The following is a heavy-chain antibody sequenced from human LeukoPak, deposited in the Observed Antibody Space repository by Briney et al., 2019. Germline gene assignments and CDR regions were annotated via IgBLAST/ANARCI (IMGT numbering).Heavy chain of an antibody. CDR3: ARDAWRDRYFDY. Sequence: GGSLRLSCAASGFTFTNYWMSWVRQAPGKGLEWMANIKQDEREKFYVDSVKGRFTISRDNAKNSMYLQLNSLRAEDTAVYYCARDAWRDRYFDYWGQGILVTVSS. D-gene: IGHD1-1*01. CDR2: IKQDEREK. J-gene: IGHJ4*02. V-gene: IGHV3-7*01. CDR1: GFTFTNYW.